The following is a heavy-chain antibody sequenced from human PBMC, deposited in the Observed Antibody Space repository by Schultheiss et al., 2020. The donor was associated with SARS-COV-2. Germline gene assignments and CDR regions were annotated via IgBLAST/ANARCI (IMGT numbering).Heavy chain of an antibody. V-gene: IGHV4-59*01. Sequence: SQTLSLTCTVSGGSISSNYWSWIRQSPGKGLEWIGYVHYSGNTNYNPSLKSRVTVSVDTSKNQFSLKLNSVTAADTAVYFCARLYCTRTSCYVDSWGQGTLVTVSS. CDR3: ARLYCTRTSCYVDS. CDR1: GGSISSNY. J-gene: IGHJ4*02. D-gene: IGHD2-2*01. CDR2: VHYSGNT.